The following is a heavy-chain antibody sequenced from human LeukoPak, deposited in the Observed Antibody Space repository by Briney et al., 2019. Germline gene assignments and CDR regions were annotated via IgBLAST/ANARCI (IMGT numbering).Heavy chain of an antibody. Sequence: GGSLRLPCAVSGFSVNVNFMGWVRQAPGKGLVWVSRINADGSSTSYADSVKGRFTISRDNAKNTLYLQMNSLRAEDTAVYYCARDLGSYSDAFDIWGQGTMVTVSS. CDR3: ARDLGSYSDAFDI. D-gene: IGHD1-26*01. V-gene: IGHV3-74*01. CDR2: INADGSST. CDR1: GFSVNVNF. J-gene: IGHJ3*02.